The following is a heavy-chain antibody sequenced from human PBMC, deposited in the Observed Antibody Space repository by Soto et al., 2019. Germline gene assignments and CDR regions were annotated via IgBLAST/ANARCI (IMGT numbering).Heavy chain of an antibody. D-gene: IGHD3-22*01. J-gene: IGHJ4*02. CDR2: IYYSGST. CDR1: GGSISSGDYY. Sequence: SETLSLTCTVSGGSISSGDYYWSWIRQPPGKGLEWIGYIYYSGSTYYNPSLKSRVTISVDTSKNQFSPKLSSVTAADTAVYYCARDYYDSSGYYYVDRGFDYWGQGTLVTV. V-gene: IGHV4-30-4*01. CDR3: ARDYYDSSGYYYVDRGFDY.